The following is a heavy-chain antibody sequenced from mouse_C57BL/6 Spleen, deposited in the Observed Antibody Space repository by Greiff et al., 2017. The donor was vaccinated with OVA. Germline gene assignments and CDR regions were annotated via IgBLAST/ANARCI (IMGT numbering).Heavy chain of an antibody. CDR1: GYTFTSYW. CDR2: IDPSDSYT. CDR3: ARRAYDYLFDY. D-gene: IGHD2-4*01. Sequence: VQLQQPGAELVRPGTSVKLSCKASGYTFTSYWMHWVKQRPGQGLEWIGVIDPSDSYTNYNQKFKGKATLTVDTSSSTAYMQLSSLTSEDSAVYYCARRAYDYLFDYWGQGTTLTVSS. V-gene: IGHV1-59*01. J-gene: IGHJ2*01.